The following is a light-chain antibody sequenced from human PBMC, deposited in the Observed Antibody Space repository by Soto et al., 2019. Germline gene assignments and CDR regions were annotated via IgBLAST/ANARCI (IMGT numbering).Light chain of an antibody. J-gene: IGLJ2*01. CDR1: SSNIGSNT. CDR3: AAWDDSLNGLV. V-gene: IGLV1-44*01. CDR2: SNN. Sequence: QSVLTQPHSASGTPGQRVTISCSGSSSNIGSNTVNWYQQLPGTAPKLLIYSNNQRPPGVPDRFSGSKSGTSASLAISWLQSEDEADYYCAAWDDSLNGLVFGGVTKLTVL.